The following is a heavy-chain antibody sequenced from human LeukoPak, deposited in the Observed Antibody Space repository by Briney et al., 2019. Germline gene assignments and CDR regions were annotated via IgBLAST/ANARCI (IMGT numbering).Heavy chain of an antibody. J-gene: IGHJ6*03. Sequence: SVKASCKASGGTFSSYAINWVRQAPGQGLEWMGGIIPIFGTANYAQKFQGRVTITTDESTSTAYMELSSLRSEDTAVYYCASSTPTVTPNSGVYYMDVWGKGTTVTVSS. V-gene: IGHV1-69*05. CDR1: GGTFSSYA. CDR3: ASSTPTVTPNSGVYYMDV. D-gene: IGHD4-17*01. CDR2: IIPIFGTA.